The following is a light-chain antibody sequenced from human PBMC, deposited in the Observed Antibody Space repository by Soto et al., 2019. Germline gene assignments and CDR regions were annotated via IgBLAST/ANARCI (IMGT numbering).Light chain of an antibody. J-gene: IGKJ1*01. V-gene: IGKV1-39*01. Sequence: DIPMTQSPSSLSASVGDRVTITCRASQSISSYLNWYQQKPGKAPKLLIYAASSLQSGVPSRFSGSGSGTDFTLIISSLQPEDFATYYCQQSYSTPRTFGQGTKVEIK. CDR3: QQSYSTPRT. CDR1: QSISSY. CDR2: AAS.